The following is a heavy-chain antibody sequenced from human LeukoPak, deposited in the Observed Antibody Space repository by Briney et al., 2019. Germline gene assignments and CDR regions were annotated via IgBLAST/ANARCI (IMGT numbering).Heavy chain of an antibody. CDR3: TRTYNDYYSY. CDR2: IRSKAYGGTT. J-gene: IGHJ4*02. CDR1: GFTFGDYA. Sequence: LRLSCTASGFTFGDYAMSWVRQAPGKGLEWVGFIRSKAYGGTTEYAASVKGRLTISRDDSKSIAYLQMNSLKTEDTAVYYCTRTYNDYYSYWGQGTLVTVSS. V-gene: IGHV3-49*04. D-gene: IGHD1-1*01.